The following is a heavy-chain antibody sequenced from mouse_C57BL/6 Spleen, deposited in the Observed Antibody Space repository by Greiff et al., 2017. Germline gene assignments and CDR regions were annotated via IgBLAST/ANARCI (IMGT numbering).Heavy chain of an antibody. V-gene: IGHV1-18*01. Sequence: EVQLQQSGPELVKPGASVKITCKASGYTFTDYNMDWVKQSHGKSLEWIGDINPNNGGTIYNQKFKGKATLTVDKSSSTAYMGLRSLTSEDTAVYCCARGGVLARFAYWGQGTLVTVSA. J-gene: IGHJ3*01. D-gene: IGHD6-1*01. CDR1: GYTFTDYN. CDR3: ARGGVLARFAY. CDR2: INPNNGGT.